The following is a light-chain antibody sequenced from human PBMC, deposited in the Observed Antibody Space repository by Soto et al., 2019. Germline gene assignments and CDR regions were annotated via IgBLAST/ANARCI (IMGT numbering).Light chain of an antibody. CDR2: WAS. J-gene: IGKJ1*01. Sequence: DIVMTQSPDSLAVSLGERATINCKSSQSVLYSSNNKNYLAWYQQKPGQPPKLLIYWASTRESGVPDRFSGSGSGTDFTLTISSPQAEDVAVYYCQQYYSFTWTFGQGTKVEIK. V-gene: IGKV4-1*01. CDR1: QSVLYSSNNKNY. CDR3: QQYYSFTWT.